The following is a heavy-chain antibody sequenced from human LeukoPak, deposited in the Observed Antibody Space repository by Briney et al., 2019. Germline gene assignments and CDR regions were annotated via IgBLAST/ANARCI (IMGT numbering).Heavy chain of an antibody. Sequence: SETLSLTCTASGGSISSSSYYWGWIRQPPGKGLEWIGSIYYSGSTYYNPSLKSRVTISVDTSKNQFSLKLSSVTAADTAVYYCARLGFRDGYSWKYFQHWGQGTLVTVSS. CDR1: GGSISSSSYY. CDR3: ARLGFRDGYSWKYFQH. V-gene: IGHV4-39*01. CDR2: IYYSGST. J-gene: IGHJ1*01. D-gene: IGHD5-24*01.